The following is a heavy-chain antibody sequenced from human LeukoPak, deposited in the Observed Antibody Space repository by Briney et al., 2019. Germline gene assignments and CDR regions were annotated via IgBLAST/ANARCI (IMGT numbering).Heavy chain of an antibody. D-gene: IGHD6-13*01. V-gene: IGHV3-53*01. J-gene: IGHJ4*02. CDR1: DDSISDSNYY. Sequence: HTSETLSLTCTVSDDSISDSNYYWGWIRQPPGRGLEWVSSINSGGYTYHADSVKGRFTISRDNSKNSVFLQMNSLRAEDTAVYYCAKDTVEKQLAPRHFDYWGQGTLVTVSS. CDR3: AKDTVEKQLAPRHFDY. CDR2: INSGGYT.